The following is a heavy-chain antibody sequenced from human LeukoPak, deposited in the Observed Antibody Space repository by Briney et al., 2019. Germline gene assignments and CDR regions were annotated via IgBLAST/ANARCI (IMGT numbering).Heavy chain of an antibody. CDR1: GSIFTSYW. V-gene: IGHV5-51*01. Sequence: GESLQISSKGSGSIFTSYWIGWVRQLPGKGLEWMGIIYPGDSAPRYRPSFQGQVAISADKSISTAYLQWSSLKASDTAIYYCARHFHHYYMDVWGKGTTVTVSS. CDR2: IYPGDSAP. CDR3: ARHFHHYYMDV. J-gene: IGHJ6*03.